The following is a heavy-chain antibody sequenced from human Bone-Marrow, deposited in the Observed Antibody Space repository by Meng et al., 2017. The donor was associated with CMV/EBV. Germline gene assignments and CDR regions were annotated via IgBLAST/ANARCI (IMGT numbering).Heavy chain of an antibody. V-gene: IGHV2-5*02. J-gene: IGHJ5*02. D-gene: IGHD1-20*01. CDR3: AHTEETYNWKGNNWFDP. Sequence: TSKESCPQLVKPTQTLTLTCTFSGFSLSTSGVGVGWIRQPPGKALEWLALIYWDDDKRYSPSLKSRLTITKDTSKNQVVLTMTNMDPVDTATYYCAHTEETYNWKGNNWFDPWGQGTLVTVSS. CDR1: GFSLSTSGVG. CDR2: IYWDDDK.